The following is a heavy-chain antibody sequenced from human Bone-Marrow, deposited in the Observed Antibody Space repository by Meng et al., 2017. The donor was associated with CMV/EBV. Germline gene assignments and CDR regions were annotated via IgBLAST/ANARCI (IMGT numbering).Heavy chain of an antibody. CDR3: ARVSGFWSRHEGMDV. V-gene: IGHV3-66*02. Sequence: GESLKISCAASGFTVSSNYMSWVRQAPGKGLEWVSVIYSGGSTYYADSVKGRFTISRDNSKNTLYLQMNGLRAEDTAVYYCARVSGFWSRHEGMDVWGQGTTVTGSS. J-gene: IGHJ6*01. D-gene: IGHD3-3*01. CDR1: GFTVSSNY. CDR2: IYSGGST.